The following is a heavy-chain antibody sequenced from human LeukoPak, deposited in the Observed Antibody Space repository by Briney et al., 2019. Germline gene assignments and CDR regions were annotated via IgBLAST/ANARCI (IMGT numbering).Heavy chain of an antibody. J-gene: IGHJ6*03. CDR2: IYYSGST. Sequence: SETLSLTCTVSGGSISSHYWSWIRQPPGKGLEGIGYIYYSGSTNYNPSLKSRVTISVDTSKNQFSLKLSSVTAADTAVYYCARDLTGDFYYMDVWGKGTMVTVSS. CDR1: GGSISSHY. V-gene: IGHV4-59*11. D-gene: IGHD1-14*01. CDR3: ARDLTGDFYYMDV.